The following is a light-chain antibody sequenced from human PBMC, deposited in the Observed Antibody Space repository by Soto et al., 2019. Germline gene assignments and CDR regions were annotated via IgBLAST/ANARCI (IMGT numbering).Light chain of an antibody. CDR2: DVT. CDR1: SSDVGGYNY. V-gene: IGLV2-11*01. CDR3: CSYAGRYTYV. Sequence: QSVLTQPPSASGSPGQSVTISCTGTSSDVGGYNYVSWYQHHPGKAPKLMIFDVTKRPSGVPDRFSGSKSGKTASLIISGLQAEDEADYYCCSYAGRYTYVFGTGTKVTVL. J-gene: IGLJ1*01.